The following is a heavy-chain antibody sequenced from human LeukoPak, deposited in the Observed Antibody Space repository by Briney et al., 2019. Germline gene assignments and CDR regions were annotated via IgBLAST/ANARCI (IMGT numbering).Heavy chain of an antibody. J-gene: IGHJ3*02. CDR2: IKEDGSAK. CDR1: GLNFSRNW. D-gene: IGHD3-22*01. Sequence: GGSLRLSCATSGLNFSRNWMTWVRQAPGKGLEWVANIKEDGSAKSYVDSVKGRFTISRDNAKNSLYLQMSSLRVEDTAVYYCARDCDDFSGHNIDAYDIWGQGTTVTVSS. V-gene: IGHV3-7*01. CDR3: ARDCDDFSGHNIDAYDI.